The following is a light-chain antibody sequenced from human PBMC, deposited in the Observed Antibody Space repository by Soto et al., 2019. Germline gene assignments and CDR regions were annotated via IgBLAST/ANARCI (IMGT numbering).Light chain of an antibody. J-gene: IGKJ4*01. CDR1: QSIVRNS. Sequence: EIVLTQSPGTLSLSPGERATLSCRASQSIVRNSLAWYQKKPGQPPRLLIYDVAGRATGIPDRFSGRGSGTDFTLTISRLEPEDFAVYYCQQYVTSPLTFGGGTKVEIK. CDR3: QQYVTSPLT. CDR2: DVA. V-gene: IGKV3-20*01.